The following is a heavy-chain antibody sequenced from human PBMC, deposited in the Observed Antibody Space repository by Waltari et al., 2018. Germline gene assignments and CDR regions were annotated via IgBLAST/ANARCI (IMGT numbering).Heavy chain of an antibody. CDR1: GSTFSSYS. J-gene: IGHJ3*02. Sequence: EVQLVESGGGLVKPGGSLRLSCAASGSTFSSYSMTRVRQAPGKGLEWVSSISSSSSYIYYAESVKGRFTISRDNAKNSLYLQMNSLRAEDTAVYYCARTEGTMNDAFDIWGQGTMVTVSS. CDR3: ARTEGTMNDAFDI. CDR2: ISSSSSYI. V-gene: IGHV3-21*01. D-gene: IGHD3-22*01.